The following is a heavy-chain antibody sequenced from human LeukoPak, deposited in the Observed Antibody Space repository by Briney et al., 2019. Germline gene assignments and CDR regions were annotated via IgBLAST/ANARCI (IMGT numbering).Heavy chain of an antibody. Sequence: ASVTVSCKASGYTFTSYAMNWVRQAPGQGLEWMGWINTNTGNPTYAQGFTGRFVFSLDTSVSTAYLQISSLKAEDTAVYYCARDLRITMVRGVITPDYWGQGTLDTVSS. V-gene: IGHV7-4-1*02. D-gene: IGHD3-10*01. J-gene: IGHJ4*02. CDR1: GYTFTSYA. CDR2: INTNTGNP. CDR3: ARDLRITMVRGVITPDY.